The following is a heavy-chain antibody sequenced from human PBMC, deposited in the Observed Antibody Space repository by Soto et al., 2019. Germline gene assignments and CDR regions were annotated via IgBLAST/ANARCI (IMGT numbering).Heavy chain of an antibody. Sequence: GGSLRLSCAASGFTFISYAMTWVRQAPGKGLEWVSAISGSGGSTYHADSVKGRFTISRDNSKNTLYLQMNSLRAEDTAVYYCAKTMTTGTARVYYYYGMDVWGQGTTVTVSS. CDR2: ISGSGGST. CDR1: GFTFISYA. J-gene: IGHJ6*02. D-gene: IGHD1-1*01. CDR3: AKTMTTGTARVYYYYGMDV. V-gene: IGHV3-23*01.